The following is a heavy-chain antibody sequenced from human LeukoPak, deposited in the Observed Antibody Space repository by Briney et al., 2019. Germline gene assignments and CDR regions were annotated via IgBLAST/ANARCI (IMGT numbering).Heavy chain of an antibody. D-gene: IGHD4-17*01. V-gene: IGHV4-34*10. CDR2: INHSGYT. J-gene: IGHJ4*02. CDR3: TRMTTGHDY. Sequence: TSETLSLTCVVSGVSFNDYYWSWVRQTPGKGLEWIGEINHSGYTNDSPSLKSRITISIDTSRKQFSLNLRSVTVADTGIYYCTRMTTGHDYWGQGTLVTVSS. CDR1: GVSFNDYY.